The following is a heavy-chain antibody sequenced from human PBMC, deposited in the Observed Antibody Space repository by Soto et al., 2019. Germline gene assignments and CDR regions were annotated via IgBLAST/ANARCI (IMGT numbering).Heavy chain of an antibody. CDR1: GGSVSSGSYY. J-gene: IGHJ5*02. Sequence: QVQLQESGPGLVRPSETLSLTCTVSGGSVSSGSYYWTWIRQPPGKGLEWIGYIYHSGSTNYNPSLKSRVTISVDKSKSQLSLNLRSVTAVDSAVYFCARHSDYDAALSWFDPWGQGILVTVSS. CDR2: IYHSGST. D-gene: IGHD5-12*01. V-gene: IGHV4-61*01. CDR3: ARHSDYDAALSWFDP.